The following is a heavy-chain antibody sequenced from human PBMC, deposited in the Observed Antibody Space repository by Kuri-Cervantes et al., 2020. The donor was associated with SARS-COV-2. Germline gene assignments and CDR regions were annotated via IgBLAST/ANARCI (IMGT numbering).Heavy chain of an antibody. Sequence: GGFLRLSCAASGFTFDDYTMHWVRQAPGKGLEWVSLISWDGGSTYYADSVKGRFTISRDNSKNSLYLQMNSLRTEDTALYYCAKDYKRARIQLCATKYYYYFYGMDVWGQAIT. CDR3: AKDYKRARIQLCATKYYYYFYGMDV. CDR1: GFTFDDYT. J-gene: IGHJ6*01. D-gene: IGHD5-18*01. V-gene: IGHV3-43*01. CDR2: ISWDGGST.